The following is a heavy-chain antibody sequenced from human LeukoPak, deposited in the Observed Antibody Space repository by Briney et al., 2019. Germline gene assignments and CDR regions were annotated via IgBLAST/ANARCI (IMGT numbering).Heavy chain of an antibody. CDR3: ARYGSGSRHFDY. J-gene: IGHJ4*02. CDR1: GFTVSTNY. CDR2: IYGAGTT. V-gene: IGHV3-53*01. Sequence: GSLRLSCAASGFTVSTNYMNWVRQGPGKGLEWVSLIYGAGTTYYADSVKGRVTISRDDSKNTLYLQMNSLRADDTAVYYCARYGSGSRHFDYWGQGTLVTVSS. D-gene: IGHD3-10*01.